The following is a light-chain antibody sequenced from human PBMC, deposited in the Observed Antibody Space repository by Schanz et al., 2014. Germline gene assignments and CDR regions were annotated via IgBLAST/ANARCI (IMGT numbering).Light chain of an antibody. J-gene: IGKJ2*02. Sequence: EIVLTQSPATLSLSPGERATLSCRASQSVSSYLAWYQQKPGQAPRLLIYAASNRATGIPDRFSASGSGTDFTLSISRLEPEDFAVYYCQQYGSPTGSSCTFGQGTKLEIK. CDR2: AAS. CDR3: QQYGSPTGSSCT. CDR1: QSVSSY. V-gene: IGKV3-20*01.